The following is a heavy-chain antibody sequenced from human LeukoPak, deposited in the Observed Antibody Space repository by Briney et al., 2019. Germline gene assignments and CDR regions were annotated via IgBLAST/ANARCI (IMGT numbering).Heavy chain of an antibody. D-gene: IGHD6-13*01. Sequence: GGSLRLSCAASGFTFSSYAMSWVRQAPGKGLEWVSAISGSGGSTYYADSVKGRFTISRDNSKNTLYLQMNSLRAEDTAVYYCAKDPFLPLAAAGTFFDYWGQGTLVTVSS. V-gene: IGHV3-23*01. CDR2: ISGSGGST. CDR3: AKDPFLPLAAAGTFFDY. CDR1: GFTFSSYA. J-gene: IGHJ4*02.